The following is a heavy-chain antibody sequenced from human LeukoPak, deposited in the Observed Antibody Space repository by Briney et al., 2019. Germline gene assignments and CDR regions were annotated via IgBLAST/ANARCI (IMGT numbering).Heavy chain of an antibody. CDR1: GFTFSSYA. CDR3: AKGPNYGLGSYYSRY. Sequence: GGSLRLSCAASGFTFSSYAMSWVRQAPGKGLEWVSAISGSGGSTYYADSVKGRFTISRDNSKNTLYLQMNSLRAEDTAVYYCAKGPNYGLGSYYSRYWGQGTLVTVSS. V-gene: IGHV3-23*01. J-gene: IGHJ4*02. CDR2: ISGSGGST. D-gene: IGHD3-10*01.